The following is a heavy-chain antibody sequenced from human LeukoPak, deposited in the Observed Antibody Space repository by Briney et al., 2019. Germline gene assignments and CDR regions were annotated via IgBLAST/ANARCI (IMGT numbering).Heavy chain of an antibody. CDR3: ARGSPTYYDFWSGYSGGDAFDI. CDR2: INHSGST. V-gene: IGHV4-34*01. CDR1: GGSFSGYY. D-gene: IGHD3-3*01. Sequence: SETLSLTCAVYGGSFSGYYWSWIRQPPGKGLEWIGEINHSGSTNYNPSLKSRVTISVDTSKNQFSLKLSSVTAADTAVYYCARGSPTYYDFWSGYSGGDAFDIWGQGTMVTVSS. J-gene: IGHJ3*02.